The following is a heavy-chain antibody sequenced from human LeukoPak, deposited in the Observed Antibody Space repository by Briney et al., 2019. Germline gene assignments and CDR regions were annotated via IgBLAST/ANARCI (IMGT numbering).Heavy chain of an antibody. D-gene: IGHD2-2*01. CDR2: ISAYNGNT. CDR3: ASPSIGTYYGMDV. V-gene: IGHV1-18*01. CDR1: GYTFTSYG. Sequence: ASVKVSCKASGYTFTSYGISWVRQAPGQGLEWMGWISAYNGNTNYAQKLQGRVTMTTDTSTSTAYMELRSLRSDDTAVYYRASPSIGTYYGMDVWGQGTTVTVSS. J-gene: IGHJ6*02.